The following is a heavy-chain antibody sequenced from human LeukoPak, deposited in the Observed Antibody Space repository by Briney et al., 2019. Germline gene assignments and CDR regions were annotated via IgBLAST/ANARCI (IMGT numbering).Heavy chain of an antibody. CDR2: ISYDGSNK. CDR1: GFTFSSYG. D-gene: IGHD6-19*01. Sequence: GGSLRLSCAASGFTFSSYGMHWVRQAPGKGLEWVAVISYDGSNKYYADSVKGRFTISRDNSKNTLYLQMNSLRAEDSAVYYCAKDPGYSSGWSFDYWGQGTLVTVSS. V-gene: IGHV3-30*18. J-gene: IGHJ4*02. CDR3: AKDPGYSSGWSFDY.